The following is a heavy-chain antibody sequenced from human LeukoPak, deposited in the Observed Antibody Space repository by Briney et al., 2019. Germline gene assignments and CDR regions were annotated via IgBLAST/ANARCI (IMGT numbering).Heavy chain of an antibody. Sequence: GGSLRLSCAASGFTFSSYAMSWVRQAPGKGLEWVSAISGSGGSTYYADSVKGRFTISRDNSKNTLYLQMNSLRAEDTAVYYCAKDLYYDILTGSTPFDYWGQGTLVTVS. CDR2: ISGSGGST. CDR3: AKDLYYDILTGSTPFDY. CDR1: GFTFSSYA. J-gene: IGHJ4*02. D-gene: IGHD3-9*01. V-gene: IGHV3-23*01.